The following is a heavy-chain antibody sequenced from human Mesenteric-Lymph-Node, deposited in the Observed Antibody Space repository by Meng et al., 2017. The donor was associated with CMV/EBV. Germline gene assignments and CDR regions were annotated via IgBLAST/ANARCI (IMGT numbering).Heavy chain of an antibody. CDR2: LRYDGSNE. J-gene: IGHJ4*02. Sequence: LKISCETSGFTFSSYGMHWVRLAPGKGLEWVAFLRYDGSNEYYEDSVKGRFTIPRDNSKSTLYLQMDSLGAEDTAVYYCASTTYYDFWSGYSDPDYWGQGTLVTVSS. CDR3: ASTTYYDFWSGYSDPDY. V-gene: IGHV3-30*02. CDR1: GFTFSSYG. D-gene: IGHD3-3*01.